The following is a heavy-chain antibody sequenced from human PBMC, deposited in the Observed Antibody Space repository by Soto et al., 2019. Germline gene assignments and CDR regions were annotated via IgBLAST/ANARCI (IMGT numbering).Heavy chain of an antibody. CDR1: GFTFSSYA. Sequence: GGSLRLSCAASGFTFSSYAMTWVRQVPGKGLEWVSAISGSGGSTYYADSVKGRFTISRDNSKNTLYLQMNSLRAEDTAVYYCAGTSDYSSWFDPWGQGTLVTVSS. J-gene: IGHJ5*02. CDR2: ISGSGGST. D-gene: IGHD4-17*01. V-gene: IGHV3-23*01. CDR3: AGTSDYSSWFDP.